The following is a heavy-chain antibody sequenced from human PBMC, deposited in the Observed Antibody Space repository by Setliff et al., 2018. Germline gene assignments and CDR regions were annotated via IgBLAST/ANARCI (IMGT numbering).Heavy chain of an antibody. CDR3: AGEQWLDPPGYYYMDV. D-gene: IGHD6-19*01. CDR2: IYIGGSA. Sequence: PSETLSLTCTVSGGSISSYYWSWIRQPAEKGLEWIGHIYIGGSANYNPSLNRRGTMSIDTSKNQFSLKLNSVTAADMAVYYGAGEQWLDPPGYYYMDVWAKGTTVTVSS. CDR1: GGSISSYY. V-gene: IGHV4-4*07. J-gene: IGHJ6*03.